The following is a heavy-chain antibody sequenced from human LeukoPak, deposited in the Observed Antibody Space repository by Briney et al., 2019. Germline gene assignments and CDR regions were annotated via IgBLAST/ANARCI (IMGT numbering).Heavy chain of an antibody. D-gene: IGHD2-2*01. CDR3: ARTRYCSSTSCYLDYYYGMDV. V-gene: IGHV4-34*01. CDR2: INHSGST. J-gene: IGHJ6*02. CDR1: GGSISSYY. Sequence: PSETLPLTCTVSGGSISSYYWSWIRQPPGKGLEWIGEINHSGSTNYNPSLKSRVTISVDTSKNQFSLKLSSVTAADTAVYYCARTRYCSSTSCYLDYYYGMDVWGQGTTVTVSS.